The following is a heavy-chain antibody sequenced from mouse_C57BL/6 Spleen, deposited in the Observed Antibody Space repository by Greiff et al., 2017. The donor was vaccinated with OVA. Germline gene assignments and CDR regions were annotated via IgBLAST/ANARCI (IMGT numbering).Heavy chain of an antibody. CDR1: GFTFSSYA. V-gene: IGHV5-9-1*02. J-gene: IGHJ2*01. Sequence: DVHLVESGEGLVKPGGSLKLSCAASGFTFSSYAMSWVRQTPKKRLEWVAYISSGGDYIYYADTVKGRFTISRDNARNTLYLQMSSLKSEDTAMYYCTREGRGFDYWGQGTTLTVSS. CDR2: ISSGGDYI. CDR3: TREGRGFDY.